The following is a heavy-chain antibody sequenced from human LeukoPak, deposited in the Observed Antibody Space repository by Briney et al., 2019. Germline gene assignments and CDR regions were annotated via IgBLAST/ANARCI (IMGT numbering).Heavy chain of an antibody. CDR2: IYYSGST. V-gene: IGHV4-39*07. Sequence: SETLSLTCTVSGGSISSSSYYWGWLRQPPGKGLEWIGSIYYSGSTYYNPSLKSRITISVDTSKNQFSLKLSSVTAADTAVYYCARENSSGYNPYIDVWGKGTTVTVSS. CDR1: GGSISSSSYY. D-gene: IGHD3-22*01. J-gene: IGHJ6*03. CDR3: ARENSSGYNPYIDV.